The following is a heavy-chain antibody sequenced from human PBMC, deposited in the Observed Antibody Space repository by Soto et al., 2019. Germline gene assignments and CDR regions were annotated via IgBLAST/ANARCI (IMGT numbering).Heavy chain of an antibody. V-gene: IGHV3-72*01. CDR1: GFTFSDHY. CDR3: ARGHTDYGDFARYYLYSYMDI. J-gene: IGHJ6*03. CDR2: TKHKVNTFTT. Sequence: EVQLVESGGGLVQPGGSLRLSCADSGFTFSDHYMDWVRQAPGKGLEWVGRTKHKVNTFTTEYAASVNGRFTISSDASKNSLYLPMNRRKTADTAVYYCARGHTDYGDFARYYLYSYMDIWGRGATVTGSS. D-gene: IGHD4-17*01.